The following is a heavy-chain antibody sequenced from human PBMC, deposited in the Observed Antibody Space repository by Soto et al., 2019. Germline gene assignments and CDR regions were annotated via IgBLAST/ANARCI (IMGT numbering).Heavy chain of an antibody. V-gene: IGHV4-4*02. CDR1: GDSISNTNW. CDR2: IYHSGDT. J-gene: IGHJ4*02. D-gene: IGHD2-21*02. Sequence: SETLSLTCAVSGDSISNTNWWSWVRQPPGKGLEWIGEIYHSGDTNYNPSLKSRVTISKDTAKNQFSLKLNSVTAAGTAVYYCARAVVTPGSYFDHWGQGTLVTSPQ. CDR3: ARAVVTPGSYFDH.